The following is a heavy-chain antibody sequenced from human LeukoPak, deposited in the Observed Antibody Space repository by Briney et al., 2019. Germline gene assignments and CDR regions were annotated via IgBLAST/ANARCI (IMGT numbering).Heavy chain of an antibody. Sequence: PGGSLRLSCAASGFTFSDYYMSWIRQAPGKGLEWVSYISSSGSTIYYADSVEGRFAISRDNAKNSLYLQMNSLRAEDTAVYYCARGGYYGSGPARFDYWGQGTLVTVSS. D-gene: IGHD3-10*01. V-gene: IGHV3-11*01. CDR2: ISSSGSTI. CDR3: ARGGYYGSGPARFDY. J-gene: IGHJ4*02. CDR1: GFTFSDYY.